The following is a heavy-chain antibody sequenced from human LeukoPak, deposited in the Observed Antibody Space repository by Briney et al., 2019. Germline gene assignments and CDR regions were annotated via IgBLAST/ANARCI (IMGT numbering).Heavy chain of an antibody. CDR3: ARVRSGYSSPYYFDY. CDR1: GYTFTSYD. CDR2: MNPNSGNT. Sequence: ASVKVSCEASGYTFTSYDINWVRQATGQGLEWMGWMNPNSGNTGYAQKFQGRVTITRNTSISTAYMELSSLRSEDTAVYYCARVRSGYSSPYYFDYWGQGTLVTVSS. V-gene: IGHV1-8*03. D-gene: IGHD6-13*01. J-gene: IGHJ4*02.